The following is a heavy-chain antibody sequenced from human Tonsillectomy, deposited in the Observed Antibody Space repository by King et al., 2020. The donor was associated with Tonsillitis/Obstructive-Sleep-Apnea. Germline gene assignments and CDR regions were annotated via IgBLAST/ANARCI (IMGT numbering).Heavy chain of an antibody. V-gene: IGHV3-7*04. Sequence: VQLVESGGGLVQPGGSLRLSCAASGFTLSSYWMSWVRQAPGRGLEWVANVRQDGSEKYYVDSVKGRFTISRDNAKNSLFLQMYSLRAEDTAVYYCARDWGGDSAVFDYWGQGTLVTVSS. CDR3: ARDWGGDSAVFDY. CDR1: GFTLSSYW. D-gene: IGHD2-21*02. J-gene: IGHJ4*02. CDR2: VRQDGSEK.